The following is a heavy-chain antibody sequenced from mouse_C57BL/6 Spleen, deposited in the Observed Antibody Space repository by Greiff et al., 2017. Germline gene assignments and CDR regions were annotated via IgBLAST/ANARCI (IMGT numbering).Heavy chain of an antibody. CDR3: TASYYYGSSWAY. CDR2: IRLKSDNYAT. Sequence: EVKLEESGGGLVQPGGSMKLSCVASGFTFSNYWMNWVRQSPEKGLEWVAQIRLKSDNYATHYAESVKGRFTISRDDSKSSVYLQMNNLRAEDTGIYYCTASYYYGSSWAYWGQGTLVTVSA. D-gene: IGHD1-1*01. CDR1: GFTFSNYW. V-gene: IGHV6-3*01. J-gene: IGHJ3*01.